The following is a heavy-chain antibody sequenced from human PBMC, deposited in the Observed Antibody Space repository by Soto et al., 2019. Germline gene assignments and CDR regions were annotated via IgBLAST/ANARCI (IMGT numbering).Heavy chain of an antibody. CDR3: ARESWANPDY. CDR1: GYTFTGYA. D-gene: IGHD3-10*01. CDR2: INAGNGNT. V-gene: IGHV1-3*01. J-gene: IGHJ4*02. Sequence: ASVKVSCKASGYTFTGYAMHWVRQAPGQRLEWMGWINAGNGNTKYSQRFQGRFTISRDNAKNSLHLQMNSLRVEDTAVYYCARESWANPDYWGQGTLVTVSS.